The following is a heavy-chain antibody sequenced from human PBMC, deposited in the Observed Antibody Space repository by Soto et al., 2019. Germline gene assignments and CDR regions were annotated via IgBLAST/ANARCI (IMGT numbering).Heavy chain of an antibody. CDR1: GDSVSSNSAA. Sequence: SQTLSLTCAISGDSVSSNSAAWNWIRQSPSGGLEWLGRTYYRSKWYNDYAVSVKSRITINPDTSKNQFSLQLNSVTPEDTAVYYCARDPWFLHDAFDIWGQGTMVTVSS. J-gene: IGHJ3*02. D-gene: IGHD3-10*01. V-gene: IGHV6-1*01. CDR3: ARDPWFLHDAFDI. CDR2: TYYRSKWYN.